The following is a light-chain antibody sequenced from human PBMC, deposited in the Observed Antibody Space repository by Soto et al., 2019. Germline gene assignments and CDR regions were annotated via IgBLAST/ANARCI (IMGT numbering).Light chain of an antibody. CDR1: QSVRSS. CDR3: QQRSNWPGIT. Sequence: EIVMTQSPGTLSVSPGERATLFCRASQSVRSSLAWYQQKPGQAPRLLIYGASSRATGIPDRFSGSGSGTDFTLTISRLEPEDFAVYYCQQRSNWPGITFGQGTRLEIK. J-gene: IGKJ5*01. V-gene: IGKV3D-20*02. CDR2: GAS.